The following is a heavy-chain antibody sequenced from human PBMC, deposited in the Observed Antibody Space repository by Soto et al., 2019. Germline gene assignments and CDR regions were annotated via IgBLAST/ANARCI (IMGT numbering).Heavy chain of an antibody. J-gene: IGHJ6*02. V-gene: IGHV1-69*13. Sequence: ASVKVSCKASGGTFSSYAICWARQAPGQGLEWMGGIIPIFGTANYAQKFQGRVTITADESTSTAYMELSSLRSEDTAVYCCATKSSGYYSLSRYYYYYGMDVWGQGTTVTVS. CDR3: ATKSSGYYSLSRYYYYYGMDV. D-gene: IGHD3-22*01. CDR2: IIPIFGTA. CDR1: GGTFSSYA.